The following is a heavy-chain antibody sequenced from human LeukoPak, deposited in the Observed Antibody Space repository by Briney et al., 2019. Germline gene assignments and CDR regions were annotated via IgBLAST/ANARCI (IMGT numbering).Heavy chain of an antibody. V-gene: IGHV3-9*01. CDR3: ALGSNYSPEGGYMDV. CDR2: ISRNSGSI. J-gene: IGHJ6*03. Sequence: GGSLRLSCAASGFTFDDYAMHWVRQAPGKGLEWVSGISRNSGSIGYADSVKGRFTISRDNAKNSLYLQMNSLRAEDTALYYCALGSNYSPEGGYMDVWGKGTTVTVSS. D-gene: IGHD4-11*01. CDR1: GFTFDDYA.